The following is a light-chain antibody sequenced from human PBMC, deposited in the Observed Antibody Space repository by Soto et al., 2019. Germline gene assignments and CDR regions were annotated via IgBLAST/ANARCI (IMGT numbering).Light chain of an antibody. CDR1: SSNIGSET. CDR3: ATWDDSLKRVV. V-gene: IGLV1-44*01. Sequence: QSALTQPPSASGTPGQRVTISCSGSSSNIGSETVNWYQHLPGTAPKLLIYLNNQRPSGVPDRFSGSKSDTSASLAISGLHSEDEADDYCATWDDSLKRVVFGGGTKVTVL. CDR2: LNN. J-gene: IGLJ2*01.